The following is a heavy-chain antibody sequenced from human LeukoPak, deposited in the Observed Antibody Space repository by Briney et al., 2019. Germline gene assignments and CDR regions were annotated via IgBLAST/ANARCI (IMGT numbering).Heavy chain of an antibody. V-gene: IGHV3-11*01. CDR2: ISSSGSTI. CDR3: ARALRDSSWYYEY. CDR1: GFTFSDYY. Sequence: GGSLRLSCAASGFTFSDYYMSWIRQAPGTGLEWVSYISSSGSTIYYADSVKGRFTISRDNAKNSLYPQMNSLRAEDTAVYYCARALRDSSWYYEYWGQGTLVTVSS. D-gene: IGHD6-13*01. J-gene: IGHJ4*02.